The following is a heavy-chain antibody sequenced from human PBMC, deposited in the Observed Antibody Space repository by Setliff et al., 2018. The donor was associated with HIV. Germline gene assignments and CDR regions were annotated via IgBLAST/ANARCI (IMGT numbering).Heavy chain of an antibody. CDR2: INRSGSA. V-gene: IGHV4-34*01. CDR3: AISIVGVTSEMY. J-gene: IGHJ4*02. CDR1: GGSFSGHS. Sequence: PSETLSLTCAVYGGSFSGHSWTWIRQPPGKGLEWIGEINRSGSANYNRSLKSRVTMSVDTSKRQFSLKLDSVTAADTAMYYCAISIVGVTSEMYWAQGTLGTVSS. D-gene: IGHD2-21*02.